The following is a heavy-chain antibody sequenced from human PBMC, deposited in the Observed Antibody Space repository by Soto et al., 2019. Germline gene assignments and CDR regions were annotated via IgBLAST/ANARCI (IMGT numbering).Heavy chain of an antibody. CDR1: GGSFSGYY. D-gene: IGHD2-8*02. V-gene: IGHV4-34*01. J-gene: IGHJ4*02. Sequence: QVQLQQWGAGLLKPSETLSITCAVYGGSFSGYYWTWIRQPPGAGLEWIGEINHSGSTNYNSSLKGRVTISVDTSKNQFSLKLTSVTAADTAVYYCARDKITGLFDYWGQGTLVSVSS. CDR2: INHSGST. CDR3: ARDKITGLFDY.